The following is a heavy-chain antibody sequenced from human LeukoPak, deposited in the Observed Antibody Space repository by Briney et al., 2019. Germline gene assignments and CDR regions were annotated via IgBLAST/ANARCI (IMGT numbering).Heavy chain of an antibody. J-gene: IGHJ5*02. Sequence: ASVTVSCKVSGYTLTELSMHWVRQAPGKGLEGMGGFDPEDGETIYAQKFQGRVTMTEDTSTDPAYMELSSLRSEDTAVYCCTTGPTYYGPTYYDFWSGPSWFDPWGQGTLVTVSS. V-gene: IGHV1-24*01. CDR3: TTGPTYYGPTYYDFWSGPSWFDP. CDR1: GYTLTELS. CDR2: FDPEDGET. D-gene: IGHD3-3*01.